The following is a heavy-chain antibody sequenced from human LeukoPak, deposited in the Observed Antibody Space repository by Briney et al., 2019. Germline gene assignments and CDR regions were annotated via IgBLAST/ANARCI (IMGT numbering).Heavy chain of an antibody. CDR1: GYTFTSYG. CDR3: ARGPTYYDILTGYEFDP. Sequence: ASVKVSCKASGYTFTSYGISWVRHAPGQGLEWMGWISAYNGNTNYAQKLQGRVTTTTDTSTSTAYMELRSLRSDDTAVYYCARGPTYYDILTGYEFDPWGQGTLVTVSS. J-gene: IGHJ5*02. CDR2: ISAYNGNT. V-gene: IGHV1-18*01. D-gene: IGHD3-9*01.